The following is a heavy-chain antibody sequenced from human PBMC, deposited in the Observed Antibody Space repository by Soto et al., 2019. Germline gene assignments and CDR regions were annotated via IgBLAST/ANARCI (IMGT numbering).Heavy chain of an antibody. D-gene: IGHD2-8*01. J-gene: IGHJ3*02. CDR3: ARGGHCTNGVGDSGPHACDI. CDR2: ISAYNGNT. V-gene: IGHV1-18*04. CDR1: GYTFTSYG. Sequence: QVQLVQSGAEVKKPGASVKVSCKASGYTFTSYGFTWVRQAPGQGLEWMGWISAYNGNTNYAQKLQGRVTLTTDTSTGTAYMELRSLSSADTALYYCARGGHCTNGVGDSGPHACDIWGQGTNGTVSS.